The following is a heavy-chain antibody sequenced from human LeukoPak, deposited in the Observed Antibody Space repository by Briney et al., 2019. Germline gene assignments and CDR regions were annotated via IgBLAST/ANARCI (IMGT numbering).Heavy chain of an antibody. Sequence: SETLSLTCAVSGGSITSHSWWSWVRQPPGKGLEWFGEIYHGGDTNYDPSVKSRVTMSVDKSKNHFSLNLRSVTAADTAIYYCASHVTVLGTRGFDYWGQGILVTVSS. CDR3: ASHVTVLGTRGFDY. CDR1: GGSITSHSW. V-gene: IGHV4-4*02. J-gene: IGHJ4*02. CDR2: IYHGGDT. D-gene: IGHD6-19*01.